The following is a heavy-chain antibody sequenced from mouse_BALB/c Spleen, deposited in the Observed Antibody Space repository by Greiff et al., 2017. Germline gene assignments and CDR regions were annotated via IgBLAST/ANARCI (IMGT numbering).Heavy chain of an antibody. CDR2: INPSTGYT. Sequence: QVQLQQSGAELAKPGASVKMSCKASGYTFTSYWMHWVKQRPGQGLEWIGYINPSTGYTEYNQKFKDKATLTADKSSSTAYMQLSSLTSEDSAVYYGARGGYYDAMDYWGQGTSVTVSS. CDR3: ARGGYYDAMDY. CDR1: GYTFTSYW. J-gene: IGHJ4*01. D-gene: IGHD2-2*01. V-gene: IGHV1-7*01.